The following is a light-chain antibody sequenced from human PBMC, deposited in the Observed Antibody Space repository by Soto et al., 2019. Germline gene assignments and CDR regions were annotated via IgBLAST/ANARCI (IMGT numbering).Light chain of an antibody. CDR3: RHEKKWAGK. V-gene: IGKV3-15*01. Sequence: EIVMTQSPATLSVSPGERATLSCRASQSVNSRLAWYQQKPGQTPRLLIYDASTRATGIPTRFSGSGSGANFPPPNSSLQLEIFGVFYWRHEKKWAGKFGQGNKGEIK. CDR1: QSVNSR. J-gene: IGKJ1*01. CDR2: DAS.